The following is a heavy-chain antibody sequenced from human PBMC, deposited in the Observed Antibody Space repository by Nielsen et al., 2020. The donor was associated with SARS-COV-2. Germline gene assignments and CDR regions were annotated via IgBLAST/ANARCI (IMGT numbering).Heavy chain of an antibody. CDR1: GYTFTSYG. CDR2: ISAYNGNT. V-gene: IGHV1-18*04. Sequence: ASVQVSCKASGYTFTSYGISWVRQAPGQGLEWMGWISAYNGNTNYAQKLQGRVTMTTDTSTSTAYMELRSLRSDDTAVYYCARNRITMIVVVITTIDYWGQGTLVTVSS. D-gene: IGHD3-22*01. J-gene: IGHJ4*02. CDR3: ARNRITMIVVVITTIDY.